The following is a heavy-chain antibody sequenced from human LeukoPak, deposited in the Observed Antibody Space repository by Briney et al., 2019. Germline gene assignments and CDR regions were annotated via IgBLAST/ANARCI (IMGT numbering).Heavy chain of an antibody. V-gene: IGHV3-30*18. J-gene: IGHJ6*02. D-gene: IGHD6-13*01. CDR1: GFTFSSYG. CDR3: AKDLDSSSWNYYYYYGMDV. Sequence: PGGSLRLSCAASGFTFSSYGMHWVRQAPGKGLEWVAVISYDGSNKYYADSVKGRFTISRDNSKNTLYLQMNSLRAEDTAVYYCAKDLDSSSWNYYYYYGMDVWGQGTTVTVSS. CDR2: ISYDGSNK.